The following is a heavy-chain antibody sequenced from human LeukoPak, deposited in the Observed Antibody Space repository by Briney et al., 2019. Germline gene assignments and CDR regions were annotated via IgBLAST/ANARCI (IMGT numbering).Heavy chain of an antibody. J-gene: IGHJ5*02. CDR3: ARDGYSYGGWFDP. CDR2: IYHSGST. CDR1: GYSISSGYY. V-gene: IGHV4-38-2*02. D-gene: IGHD5-18*01. Sequence: SETLSLTCTVSGYSISSGYYWGWIRQPPGKGLEWIGSIYHSGSTYYNPSLKSRVTISVDTSKNQFSLELSSGTAADTAVYYCARDGYSYGGWFDPWGQGTLVTVSS.